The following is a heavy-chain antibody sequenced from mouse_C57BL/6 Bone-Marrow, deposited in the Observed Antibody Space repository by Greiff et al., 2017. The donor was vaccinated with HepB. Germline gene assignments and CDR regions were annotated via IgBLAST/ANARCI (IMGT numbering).Heavy chain of an antibody. CDR1: GYTFTDYY. CDR2: INPYNGGN. J-gene: IGHJ3*01. Sequence: EVQVVESGPVLVKPGASVKMSCKASGYTFTDYYMNWVKQSHGKSLEWIGVINPYNGGNSYNQKFKGKAKLTIDKSSSTAYMELNSLTSEDSAVYYCAITPPFITTVVAEGFAYWGQGTLVTVSA. V-gene: IGHV1-19*01. D-gene: IGHD1-1*01. CDR3: AITPPFITTVVAEGFAY.